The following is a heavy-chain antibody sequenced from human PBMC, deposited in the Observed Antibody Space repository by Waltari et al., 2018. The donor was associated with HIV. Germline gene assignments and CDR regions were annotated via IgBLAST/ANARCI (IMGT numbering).Heavy chain of an antibody. CDR3: ARDSGLYGTYSHGMDV. D-gene: IGHD4-17*01. CDR2: IYYSGST. V-gene: IGHV4-31*03. Sequence: QVQLQESGPGLVKPSQTLSLTCTVFGGSVSSDSHYWSWIRQHPGKGLEWIGYIYYSGSTYYNPSLKSRVIISIDTSQNQFSLELTSVTAADTAVYYCARDSGLYGTYSHGMDVWGQGTTVTVSS. J-gene: IGHJ6*02. CDR1: GGSVSSDSHY.